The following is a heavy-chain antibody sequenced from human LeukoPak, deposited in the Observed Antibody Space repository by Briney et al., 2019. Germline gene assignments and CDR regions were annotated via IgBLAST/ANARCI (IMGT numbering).Heavy chain of an antibody. D-gene: IGHD6-19*01. CDR3: ARDYAVAASPEYFQH. J-gene: IGHJ1*01. V-gene: IGHV3-48*01. CDR2: ISSSSSTI. Sequence: GGSLRLSCAASGFTFSSYSVNWVRQAPGKGLEWVSYISSSSSTIYYADSVKGRFTISRDNAKNSLYLQMNSLRAEDTAVYYCARDYAVAASPEYFQHWGQGTLVTVSS. CDR1: GFTFSSYS.